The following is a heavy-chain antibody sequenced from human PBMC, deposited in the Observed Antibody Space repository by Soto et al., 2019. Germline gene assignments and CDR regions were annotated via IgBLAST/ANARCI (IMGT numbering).Heavy chain of an antibody. V-gene: IGHV3-23*01. CDR3: ANHAAAAAPDY. CDR2: ISGSGGGT. CDR1: GFTFSSYA. J-gene: IGHJ4*02. Sequence: EVQLLESGGGLVQPGGSLRLSCAASGFTFSSYAMSWVRQAPGKGLEWVSLISGSGGGTYYADSVQGRITISRDNSKNTLYLQMNSLRAEDTAVSYCANHAAAAAPDYWGQGTLVTVSS. D-gene: IGHD6-13*01.